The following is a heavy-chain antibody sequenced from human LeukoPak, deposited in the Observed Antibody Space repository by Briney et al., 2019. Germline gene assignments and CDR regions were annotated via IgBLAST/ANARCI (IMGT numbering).Heavy chain of an antibody. Sequence: GGSLRLSCAASGFAFSSYGMHWVRQAPGKGLEWVTFIRYDGSIRYHADSVKGRFTISRDNSKNTLYLQMNSLKAEDTAVYYCAKIANTGATDYWGQGTLVTVSS. CDR1: GFAFSSYG. V-gene: IGHV3-30*02. D-gene: IGHD2-8*02. CDR2: IRYDGSIR. J-gene: IGHJ4*02. CDR3: AKIANTGATDY.